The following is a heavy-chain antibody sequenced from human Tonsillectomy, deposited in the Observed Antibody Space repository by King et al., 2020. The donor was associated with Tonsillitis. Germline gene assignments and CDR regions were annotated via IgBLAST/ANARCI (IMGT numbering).Heavy chain of an antibody. D-gene: IGHD5-12*01. V-gene: IGHV3-15*01. J-gene: IGHJ4*02. CDR1: GFTFSKAW. CDR3: TTDLRGVGGYDSTPALIDY. Sequence: VQLVESGGGLVKPGGSLRLSCVPSGFTFSKAWMTWVRQAPGKGLEWVGRIKSKTDGGTTDYAAPVKGRFTISRDDSKNTLYLQMNSLKTEDTAMYFCTTDLRGVGGYDSTPALIDYWGQGTLVTVSS. CDR2: IKSKTDGGTT.